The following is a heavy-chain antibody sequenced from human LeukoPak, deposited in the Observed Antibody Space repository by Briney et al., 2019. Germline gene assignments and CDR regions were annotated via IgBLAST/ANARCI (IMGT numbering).Heavy chain of an antibody. Sequence: SETLSLTCAVYGGSFSGYYWSWIRQPPGKGLEWIGEINHSGSTNYNPSLKSRVTISVDTSKNQFSLKLSSVTAADTAMYYCARASRNWFDPWGQGTLVTVSS. J-gene: IGHJ5*02. V-gene: IGHV4-34*01. CDR3: ARASRNWFDP. CDR2: INHSGST. CDR1: GGSFSGYY.